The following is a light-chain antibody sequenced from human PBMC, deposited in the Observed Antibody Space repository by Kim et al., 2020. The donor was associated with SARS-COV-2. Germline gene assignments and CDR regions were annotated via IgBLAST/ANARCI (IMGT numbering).Light chain of an antibody. J-gene: IGKJ4*01. V-gene: IGKV3-11*01. CDR1: QSISGD. CDR2: DES. Sequence: SAGEGGTLACRARQSISGDVGWDQHKPGQAPRLRICDESKGATGIPDRFSGSGSGTDFNLTISSLEPEDFAIYYCQKRNSWPPAVTFGGGTKLEI. CDR3: QKRNSWPPAVT.